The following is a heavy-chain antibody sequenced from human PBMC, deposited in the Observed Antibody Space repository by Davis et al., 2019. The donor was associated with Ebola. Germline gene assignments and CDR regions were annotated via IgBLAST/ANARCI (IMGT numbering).Heavy chain of an antibody. CDR1: GYTFSNYG. Sequence: AASVKVPCKASGYTFSNYGISWVRQAPGLGLEWMGRISAYDGSTNYAQKLQGRVTVTTDTSATTAYMEVRGLTSDDTAVYFCARSQSTSWYGLFDYWGQGTLVTVSS. D-gene: IGHD6-13*01. V-gene: IGHV1-18*01. CDR3: ARSQSTSWYGLFDY. CDR2: ISAYDGST. J-gene: IGHJ4*02.